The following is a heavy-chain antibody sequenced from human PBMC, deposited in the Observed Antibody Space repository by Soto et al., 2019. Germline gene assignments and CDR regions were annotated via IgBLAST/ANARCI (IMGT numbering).Heavy chain of an antibody. D-gene: IGHD2-15*01. CDR2: INPNSGGT. CDR1: GYTITGYY. CDR3: ARASCSSGSCYSVLDY. V-gene: IGHV1-2*04. Sequence: APVNLYRKASGYTITGYYMHWVRQATGKGLEWMGWINPNSGGTNYAQKFQGWVTMTRDTSISTAYMELSRLRSDDTAVYYCARASCSSGSCYSVLDYWGQGTLVTVSS. J-gene: IGHJ4*02.